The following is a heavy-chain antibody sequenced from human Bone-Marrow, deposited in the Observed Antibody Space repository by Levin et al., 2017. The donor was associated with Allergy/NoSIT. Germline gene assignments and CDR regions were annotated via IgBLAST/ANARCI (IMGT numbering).Heavy chain of an antibody. J-gene: IGHJ6*04. CDR3: ARLPDFWSGYPGLDV. CDR2: SSTSTSYT. Sequence: GESLKISCAASGFTFSDYYMSWIRQAPGKGLEWVSYSSTSTSYTKYADSVKGRFTISRDNAKNSLYLQMNSLRAEDTAVYYCARLPDFWSGYPGLDVWGKGTTVTVSS. CDR1: GFTFSDYY. V-gene: IGHV3-11*06. D-gene: IGHD3-3*01.